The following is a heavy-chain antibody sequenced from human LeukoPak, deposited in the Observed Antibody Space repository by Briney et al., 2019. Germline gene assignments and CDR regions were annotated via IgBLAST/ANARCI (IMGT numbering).Heavy chain of an antibody. CDR3: ANIPAGTRGYYFDY. CDR1: GFTFSSYG. J-gene: IGHJ4*02. D-gene: IGHD6-13*01. CDR2: ISYDGSNK. Sequence: GGSLRLSCAASGFTFSSYGMHWVRQAPGKGLEWVAVISYDGSNKYYADSVKGRFTISRDNSKNTLYLQMNSLRAEDTAVYYCANIPAGTRGYYFDYWGQGTLVTVSS. V-gene: IGHV3-30*18.